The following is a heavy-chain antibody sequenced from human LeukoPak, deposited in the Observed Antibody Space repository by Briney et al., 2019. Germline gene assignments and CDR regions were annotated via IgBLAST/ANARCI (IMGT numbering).Heavy chain of an antibody. J-gene: IGHJ6*03. CDR3: AGPGPAARAPYAYYYYYMDV. CDR2: INTDGSST. CDR1: GFTFSSYW. D-gene: IGHD2-2*01. V-gene: IGHV3-74*01. Sequence: GGSLRLSCAASGFTFSSYWMHWVRQAPGKGLVWVSRINTDGSSTSYADSVKGRFTISRDNAKNTLYLQMNSLRAEDTAVYYCAGPGPAARAPYAYYYYYMDVWGKGTTVTVSS.